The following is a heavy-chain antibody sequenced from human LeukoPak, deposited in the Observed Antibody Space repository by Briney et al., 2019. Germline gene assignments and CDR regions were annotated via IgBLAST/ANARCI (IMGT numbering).Heavy chain of an antibody. V-gene: IGHV3-23*01. D-gene: IGHD6-19*01. J-gene: IGHJ1*01. CDR1: GFTFSSYA. CDR2: ISGSGGST. CDR3: AKGQQWLVTPEYFQH. Sequence: HPGGSLRLSCAASGFTFSSYAMSWVRQAPGKGLEWVSAISGSGGSTYYADSVKGRFTISRDNSKNTLYLQMNSLRAEDTAVYYCAKGQQWLVTPEYFQHWGQGTLVTVSS.